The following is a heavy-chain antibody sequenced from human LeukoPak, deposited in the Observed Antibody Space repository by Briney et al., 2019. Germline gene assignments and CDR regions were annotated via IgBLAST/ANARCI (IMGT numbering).Heavy chain of an antibody. CDR2: IYYSGST. Sequence: SETLSLTCTVSGGSISSSSYYWGWIRQPPGKGLEWIGSIYYSGSTYYNPSLKSRVTISVDTSKNQFSLKLTSVTAADTAVYYCARRRGSGWYYFDYWGQGTLVTVPS. V-gene: IGHV4-39*01. J-gene: IGHJ4*02. CDR1: GGSISSSSYY. D-gene: IGHD6-19*01. CDR3: ARRRGSGWYYFDY.